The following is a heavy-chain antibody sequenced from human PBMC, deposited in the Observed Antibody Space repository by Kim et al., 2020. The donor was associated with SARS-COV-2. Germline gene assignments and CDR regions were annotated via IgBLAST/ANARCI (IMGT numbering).Heavy chain of an antibody. CDR3: AKSYGKKQLGAAAYRQYGMDV. CDR2: IWYDGSNK. V-gene: IGHV3-33*06. D-gene: IGHD6-6*01. Sequence: GGSLRLSCAASGFTFSSYGMHWVRQAPGKGLEWVAVIWYDGSNKYYADSVKGRFTISRDNSKNTLYLQMNSLRAEDTAVYYCAKSYGKKQLGAAAYRQYGMDVWGQGTTVTVSS. CDR1: GFTFSSYG. J-gene: IGHJ6*02.